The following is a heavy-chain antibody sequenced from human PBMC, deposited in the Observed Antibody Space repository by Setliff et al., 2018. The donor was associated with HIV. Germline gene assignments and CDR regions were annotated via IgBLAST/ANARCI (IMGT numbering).Heavy chain of an antibody. CDR1: GYTFTSYG. V-gene: IGHV1-18*01. Sequence: GASVKVSCKASGYTFTSYGISWVRQAPGQGLEWMGWISAYNGNTNYAQKLQGRVTMTTDTSTSTAYMERRSLRSEDTAVYYCARGPPIVVVPAALLTFDYWGQGTLVTVSS. D-gene: IGHD2-2*01. CDR3: ARGPPIVVVPAALLTFDY. J-gene: IGHJ4*02. CDR2: ISAYNGNT.